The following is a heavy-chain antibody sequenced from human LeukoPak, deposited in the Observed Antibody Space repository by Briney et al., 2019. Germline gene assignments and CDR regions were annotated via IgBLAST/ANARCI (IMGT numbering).Heavy chain of an antibody. Sequence: NPSETLSLTCAVYGGSFSGYYWSWIRQPPGKGLEWIGEINHSGSTNYNPSLKSRVTISVDTSKNQFSLKLSSVTAADTAVYYCARRDYSNGIFDYWGQGTLVTVSS. D-gene: IGHD4-11*01. J-gene: IGHJ4*02. CDR1: GGSFSGYY. CDR3: ARRDYSNGIFDY. V-gene: IGHV4-34*01. CDR2: INHSGST.